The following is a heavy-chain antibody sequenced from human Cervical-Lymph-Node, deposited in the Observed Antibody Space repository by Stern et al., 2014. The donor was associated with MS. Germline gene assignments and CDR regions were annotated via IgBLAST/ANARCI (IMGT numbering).Heavy chain of an antibody. J-gene: IGHJ6*02. CDR3: ARGETYYDFWSGYFPLGYYYYYGMDV. V-gene: IGHV3-21*01. CDR1: GFTFSSYS. Sequence: VQLVESGGGLVKPGGSLRLSCAASGFTFSSYSMNWVRQAPGKGLEWVSSISSSSSYIYYADSAKGGITISRDNAKNSLYLQMNSLRTEDTAVYYCARGETYYDFWSGYFPLGYYYYYGMDVWGQGTTVTVSS. CDR2: ISSSSSYI. D-gene: IGHD3-3*01.